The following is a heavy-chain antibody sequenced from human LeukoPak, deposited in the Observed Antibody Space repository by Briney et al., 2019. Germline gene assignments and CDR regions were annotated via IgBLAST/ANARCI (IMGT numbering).Heavy chain of an antibody. CDR1: GFNFGDSS. J-gene: IGHJ4*02. V-gene: IGHV3-49*04. D-gene: IGHD3-22*01. Sequence: GGSLRLSCTASGFNFGDSSINWVRQAPGNGLEWVGFIRSKTYGGTTDYAASVQGRFTISRDDSKSIAYLQMSSLKTEDTAIYYCARTGYYYVLDYWGQGSLVTVSS. CDR3: ARTGYYYVLDY. CDR2: IRSKTYGGTT.